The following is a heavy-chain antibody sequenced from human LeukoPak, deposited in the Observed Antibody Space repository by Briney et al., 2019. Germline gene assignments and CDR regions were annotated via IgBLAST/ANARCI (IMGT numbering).Heavy chain of an antibody. CDR1: GFTFTNYA. Sequence: GGSLRLSCAASGFTFTNYAMNWVRQAPGKGLEWVSTLSPSGADTYYADSVKGRFPISRDISKNTLYLQMNRLRAEDTAVYYCARQRASIAAAGTWFDPWGQGTLVTVSS. V-gene: IGHV3-23*01. J-gene: IGHJ5*02. CDR2: LSPSGADT. D-gene: IGHD6-13*01. CDR3: ARQRASIAAAGTWFDP.